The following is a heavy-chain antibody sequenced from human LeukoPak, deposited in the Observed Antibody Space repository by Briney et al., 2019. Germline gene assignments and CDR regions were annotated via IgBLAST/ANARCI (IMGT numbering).Heavy chain of an antibody. J-gene: IGHJ5*02. D-gene: IGHD3-3*01. CDR2: IIPIFGTA. Sequence: SVKVSCKASGGTFSSYAMSWVRQAPGQGLEWMGGIIPIFGTANYAQKFQGRVTITTDESTSTAYMELSSLRSEDTAVYYCARGRLDDFWSGNNWFDPWGQGTLVAVSS. CDR1: GGTFSSYA. CDR3: ARGRLDDFWSGNNWFDP. V-gene: IGHV1-69*05.